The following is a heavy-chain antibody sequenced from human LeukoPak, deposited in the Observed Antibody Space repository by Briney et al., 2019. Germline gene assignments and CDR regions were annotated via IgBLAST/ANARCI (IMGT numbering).Heavy chain of an antibody. CDR1: GFTFSTYG. D-gene: IGHD3-22*01. CDR3: ARNYDSSLIRWFDL. V-gene: IGHV3-33*03. J-gene: IGHJ5*02. Sequence: GGSLRLSCVASGFTFSTYGMPWVRQAPGKGLEWVAVIWYDGSNKYYGDSVKGRFTISRDNSKNTLYLQMNSLRAEDTAIYYCARNYDSSLIRWFDLWGQGTLVTVSS. CDR2: IWYDGSNK.